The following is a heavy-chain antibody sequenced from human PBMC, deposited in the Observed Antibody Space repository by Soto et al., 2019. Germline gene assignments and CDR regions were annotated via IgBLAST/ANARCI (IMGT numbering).Heavy chain of an antibody. D-gene: IGHD3-22*01. CDR2: IYYSGST. Sequence: SETLSLTCTVSGGSISVYYWSWIRQPPGKGLEWIGFIYYSGSTIYNPSLKSRVTISVDTSKNQFSLKLSSVTAADTAVYYCASSFYHDSGGYYPFDYWGQGTLVTVSS. CDR1: GGSISVYY. J-gene: IGHJ4*02. CDR3: ASSFYHDSGGYYPFDY. V-gene: IGHV4-59*08.